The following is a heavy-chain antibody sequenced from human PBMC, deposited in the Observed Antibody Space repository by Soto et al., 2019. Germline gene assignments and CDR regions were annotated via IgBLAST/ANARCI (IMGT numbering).Heavy chain of an antibody. D-gene: IGHD6-13*01. CDR3: ARASIGGIAAAGPQVDMDV. V-gene: IGHV4-59*01. Sequence: PSETLSLTCTVSGGSISSYYWSWIRQPPGKGLEWIGYIYYSGSTNYNPSLKSRVTISVDTSKNQFSLKLSSVTAADTAVYYCARASIGGIAAAGPQVDMDVWGQGTRSPSP. CDR2: IYYSGST. CDR1: GGSISSYY. J-gene: IGHJ6*02.